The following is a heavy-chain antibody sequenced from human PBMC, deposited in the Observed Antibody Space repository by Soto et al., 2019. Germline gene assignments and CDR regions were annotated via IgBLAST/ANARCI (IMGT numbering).Heavy chain of an antibody. D-gene: IGHD6-6*01. V-gene: IGHV3-30-3*01. Sequence: QVQLVESGGGVVQPGRSLRLSCAASGFTFSSYAMHWVRQAPGKGLEWVAVISYDGSNKYYADSVKGRLTISRDNSKNTLYLQMNSLRAEDTAVYYCARRRIAARPGGIDYWGQGTLVTVSS. CDR3: ARRRIAARPGGIDY. CDR2: ISYDGSNK. CDR1: GFTFSSYA. J-gene: IGHJ4*02.